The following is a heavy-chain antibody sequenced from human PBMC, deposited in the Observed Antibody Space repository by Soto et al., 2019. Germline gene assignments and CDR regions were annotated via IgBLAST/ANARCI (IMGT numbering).Heavy chain of an antibody. J-gene: IGHJ3*02. CDR3: APFGFTYGDYEGAFDI. V-gene: IGHV4-39*01. Sequence: QLQLQESGPGLVKPSETLSLTCTVSGGSISSSSYYWGWIRQPPGKGLEWIGSIYYSGSTYYNPSLKSRVTISVDTSKNQFSLKLSSVTAADTAVYYCAPFGFTYGDYEGAFDIWGQGTMVTVSS. CDR2: IYYSGST. CDR1: GGSISSSSYY. D-gene: IGHD4-17*01.